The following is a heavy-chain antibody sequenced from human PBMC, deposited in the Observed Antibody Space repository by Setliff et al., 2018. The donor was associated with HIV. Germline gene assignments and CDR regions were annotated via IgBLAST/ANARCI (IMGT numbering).Heavy chain of an antibody. V-gene: IGHV4-59*01. J-gene: IGHJ6*03. CDR3: ARNGYSYGFINHYYHYMDV. CDR2: IYSSGST. CDR1: GGSIDNYY. D-gene: IGHD5-18*01. Sequence: PSETLFLTCTVSGGSIDNYYWSWVRQPPGKGLEWIGYIYSSGSTNYNPSLKSRVTISVDTSKRQFSLKLNSVTAADTAVYYCARNGYSYGFINHYYHYMDVWGKGTTVTVSS.